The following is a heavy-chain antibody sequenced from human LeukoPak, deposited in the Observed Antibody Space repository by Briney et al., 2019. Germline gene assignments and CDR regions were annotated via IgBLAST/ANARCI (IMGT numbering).Heavy chain of an antibody. Sequence: GSSVKVSCKASGGTFSSYAISWVRQAPGQGLEWMGGIIPIFGTANCAQKFQGRVTITADESTSTAYMELSSLRSEDTAVYYCARAAIPDPRRDGYNWGFDPWGQGTLVTVSS. CDR1: GGTFSSYA. CDR2: IIPIFGTA. V-gene: IGHV1-69*01. D-gene: IGHD5-24*01. J-gene: IGHJ5*02. CDR3: ARAAIPDPRRDGYNWGFDP.